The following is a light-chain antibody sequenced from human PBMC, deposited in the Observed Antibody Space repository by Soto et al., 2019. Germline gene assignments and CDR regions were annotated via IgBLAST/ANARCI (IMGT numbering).Light chain of an antibody. J-gene: IGKJ5*01. V-gene: IGKV3-15*01. CDR1: QSVSDN. CDR3: QQYNSWPIT. CDR2: RAS. Sequence: EIVRTQSPATLSVSPGERVTLSCRASQSVSDNLAWYQQKPGQGPRLLVYRASTRTLGIPARFSGSESGTEFTLTISSLQSEDFAVYYCQQYNSWPITFGQGTRLEIK.